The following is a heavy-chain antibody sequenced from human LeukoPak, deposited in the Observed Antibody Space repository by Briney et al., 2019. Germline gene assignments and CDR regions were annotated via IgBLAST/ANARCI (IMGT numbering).Heavy chain of an antibody. CDR1: GYSFTSYW. D-gene: IGHD5-24*01. CDR3: ARHGEMATIEEHFAFDI. J-gene: IGHJ3*02. Sequence: GESLKISCKGSGYSFTSYWIGWVRQMPGKGLEWMGIIYPGDSDTRYSPSFQGQVTISADKSISTAYLQWSSLKASDTAMYYCARHGEMATIEEHFAFDIWGQGTMVTVSS. V-gene: IGHV5-51*01. CDR2: IYPGDSDT.